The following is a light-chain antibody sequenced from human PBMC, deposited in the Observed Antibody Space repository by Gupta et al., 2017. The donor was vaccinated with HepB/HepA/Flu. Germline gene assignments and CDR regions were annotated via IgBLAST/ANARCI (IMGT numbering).Light chain of an antibody. V-gene: IGKV3-7*04. Sequence: PGERVTLSCRASQSVSSSYLTWYQQNPGQAPRLLIYGASTRATSIPARFSGSGSGTDFTLTISSLQPEDFAVYYCQQDYNLPLAFGPGTKVDIK. J-gene: IGKJ3*01. CDR1: QSVSSSY. CDR3: QQDYNLPLA. CDR2: GAS.